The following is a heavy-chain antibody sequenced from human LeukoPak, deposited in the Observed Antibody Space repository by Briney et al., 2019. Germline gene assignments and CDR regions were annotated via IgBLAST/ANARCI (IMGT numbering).Heavy chain of an antibody. CDR3: GKTTVGYSSGRYPGWPVDY. J-gene: IGHJ4*02. CDR2: VFGSGGSA. CDR1: GFTFNNYA. D-gene: IGHD6-19*01. Sequence: GGSLRLSCAASGFTFNNYAMYWVRQAPGKGLEWVAGVFGSGGSAHYTDSVKGRFPIFRDNSKNTVYLQINSLRAEDTAVYYCGKTTVGYSSGRYPGWPVDYWGQGTLVTVSS. V-gene: IGHV3-23*01.